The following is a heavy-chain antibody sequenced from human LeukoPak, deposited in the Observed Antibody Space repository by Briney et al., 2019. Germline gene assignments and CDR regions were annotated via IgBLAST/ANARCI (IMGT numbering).Heavy chain of an antibody. D-gene: IGHD3-22*01. Sequence: GGSLRLSCAASGFTFSSYSMNWVRQAPGKGLEWVSYISSSGSTIYYADSVKGRFTISRDNAKNSLYLQMNSLRAEDTAVYYCARVDITMTYWGQGTLVTVSS. CDR2: ISSSGSTI. CDR1: GFTFSSYS. CDR3: ARVDITMTY. J-gene: IGHJ4*02. V-gene: IGHV3-48*04.